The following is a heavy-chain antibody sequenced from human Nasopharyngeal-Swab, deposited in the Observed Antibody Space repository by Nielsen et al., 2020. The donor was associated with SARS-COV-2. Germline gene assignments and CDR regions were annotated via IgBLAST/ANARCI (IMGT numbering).Heavy chain of an antibody. CDR2: IKQDGSEK. Sequence: GESLKISCAASGLTFSSYWMSWVRQAPGKGLEWVANIKQDGSEKYYVDSVKGRFTISRDNAKNSLYLQMNSLRAEDTAVYYCARGVVGYCSSTSCTTDSYYYYYMDVWGKGTTVTVSS. J-gene: IGHJ6*03. CDR3: ARGVVGYCSSTSCTTDSYYYYYMDV. CDR1: GLTFSSYW. D-gene: IGHD2-2*03. V-gene: IGHV3-7*03.